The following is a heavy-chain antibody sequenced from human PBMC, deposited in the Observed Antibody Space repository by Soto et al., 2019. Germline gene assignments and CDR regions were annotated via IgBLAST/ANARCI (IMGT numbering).Heavy chain of an antibody. D-gene: IGHD2-15*01. Sequence: SETLSLTCTVSGGSISSYYWSWIRQPPGKGLEWIGYIYYSGSTNYNPSLKSRVTISVDTSKNQFSLKLSSVTAVDTAVYYCARYLLSGTDYWGQGTLVTVSS. V-gene: IGHV4-59*01. CDR2: IYYSGST. J-gene: IGHJ4*02. CDR1: GGSISSYY. CDR3: ARYLLSGTDY.